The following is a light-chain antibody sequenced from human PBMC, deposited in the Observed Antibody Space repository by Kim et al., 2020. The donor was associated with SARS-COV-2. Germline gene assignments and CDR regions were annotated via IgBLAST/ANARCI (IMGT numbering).Light chain of an antibody. V-gene: IGKV3-20*01. J-gene: IGKJ1*01. CDR3: QQYSSALWT. Sequence: EVVLPQSPGTLSLSPGEGVTLSCRASQSVSSGYFAWYQQKLGQPPRLLIYGASSRAPGIPDRFSGSGSGTDFTLTISRLEPEDFAVYYCQQYSSALWTFGQGTKVDIK. CDR1: QSVSSGY. CDR2: GAS.